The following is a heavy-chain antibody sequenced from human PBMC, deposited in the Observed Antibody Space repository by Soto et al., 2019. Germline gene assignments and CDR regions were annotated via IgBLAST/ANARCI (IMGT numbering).Heavy chain of an antibody. J-gene: IGHJ4*02. CDR2: ISYDATNK. V-gene: IGHV3-30*18. Sequence: GGSLRLSCAASGFTFSNYAMHWVRQAPGKGLEWVAFISYDATNKFYADSVRGRFTISRDNFKNTLYLQTDSLRAEDSAVYYCAKVSITYNWNYGYFFDYWGQGTLVTVSS. CDR3: AKVSITYNWNYGYFFDY. CDR1: GFTFSNYA. D-gene: IGHD1-7*01.